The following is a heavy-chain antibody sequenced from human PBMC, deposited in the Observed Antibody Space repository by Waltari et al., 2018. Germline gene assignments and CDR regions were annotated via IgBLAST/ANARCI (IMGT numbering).Heavy chain of an antibody. CDR3: ATVGEGTSGYYHY. D-gene: IGHD5-18*01. J-gene: IGHJ4*02. CDR1: GITVRNSH. CDR2: IFGDVRT. Sequence: EVQLIETGGGLIQPGGSLRLSCAASGITVRNSHMSWARQAPGKGLEWVSDIFGDVRTSYAEAVRGRFTISTDTSKNTLYLQMSSLTVEDTATYYCATVGEGTSGYYHYWGQGTLVTVSS. V-gene: IGHV3-53*02.